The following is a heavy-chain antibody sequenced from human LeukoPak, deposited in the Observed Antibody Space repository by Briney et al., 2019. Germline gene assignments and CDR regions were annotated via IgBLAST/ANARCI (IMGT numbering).Heavy chain of an antibody. CDR1: GYSFTSYW. CDR2: IYPGDSDT. J-gene: IGHJ6*02. CDR3: ARHYYGGPYYYYGMDV. Sequence: GKSLKISCKGSGYSFTSYWIGWVRQMPGKGLEWMGIIYPGDSDTRYNPSFQGQVTISADKSISTAYPQWSSLKASDTAMYYCARHYYGGPYYYYGMDVWGQGTTVTVSS. D-gene: IGHD4-23*01. V-gene: IGHV5-51*01.